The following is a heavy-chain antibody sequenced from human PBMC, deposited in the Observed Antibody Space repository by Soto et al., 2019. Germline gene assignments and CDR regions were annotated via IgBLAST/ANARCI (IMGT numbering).Heavy chain of an antibody. V-gene: IGHV4-30-2*01. CDR3: ARVPGL. CDR1: GGSISSGGYS. J-gene: IGHJ2*01. Sequence: QLQLQESSSGLVKPSQTLSLTCAVSGGSISSGGYSWSWIRQPPGKGLEWIGYIYHSGRNYYNPSLKSRVTISVDRSKNQFSLKLSSVTAADTAVYYCARVPGLWGRGTLVTVSS. CDR2: IYHSGRN.